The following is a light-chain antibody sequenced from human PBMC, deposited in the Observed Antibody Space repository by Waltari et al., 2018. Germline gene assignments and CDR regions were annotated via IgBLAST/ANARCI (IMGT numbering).Light chain of an antibody. V-gene: IGKV3-11*01. Sequence: EIVLTQSPATLSLSPGESVTLSCRASQSVSRHLAWYQQRPGQAPRLLIYDASNRAPGIPARFSGSGSGTGFPLTISSLEPEDFAVYYCPQRSTWPSLTFGGGTKVGIK. CDR3: PQRSTWPSLT. J-gene: IGKJ4*01. CDR2: DAS. CDR1: QSVSRH.